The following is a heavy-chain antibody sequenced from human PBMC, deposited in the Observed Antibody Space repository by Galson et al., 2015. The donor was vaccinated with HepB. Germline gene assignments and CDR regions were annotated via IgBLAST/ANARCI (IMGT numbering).Heavy chain of an antibody. J-gene: IGHJ6*03. D-gene: IGHD3-16*01. Sequence: SLRLSCAASGFTFSDYYMTWIRQAPGKGLEWVSYISSGATTIYYADSVKGRFTISRDNAKNSLYLQMNSLRAEDTAVYYCARDQKVGSPLSYGLYMDVWGKGTTVTVSS. V-gene: IGHV3-11*01. CDR1: GFTFSDYY. CDR3: ARDQKVGSPLSYGLYMDV. CDR2: ISSGATTI.